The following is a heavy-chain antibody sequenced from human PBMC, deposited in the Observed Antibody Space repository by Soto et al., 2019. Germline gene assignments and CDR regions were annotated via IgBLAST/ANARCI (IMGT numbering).Heavy chain of an antibody. Sequence: QVQLVQSGAEVKKPGASVKVSCKASGYTFTGYYMHWVRQAPGQGLEWMGWINPNSGGTNYAQKFQGWVTMTRDTSISTAYMELSRLRSDDTAGYYCAKELYSYRPRAGWYCDLWVRGTLVTVSS. CDR1: GYTFTGYY. CDR2: INPNSGGT. V-gene: IGHV1-2*04. D-gene: IGHD5-18*01. CDR3: AKELYSYRPRAGWYCDL. J-gene: IGHJ2*01.